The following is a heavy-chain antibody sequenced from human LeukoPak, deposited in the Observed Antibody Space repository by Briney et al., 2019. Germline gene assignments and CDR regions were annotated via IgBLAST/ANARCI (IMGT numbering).Heavy chain of an antibody. Sequence: GASVKVSCKASGYTFTSYGISWVRQAPGQGLEWMGWISAYNGNTNYAQKLQGRVTMTTDTSTSTAYMELRSLRSDDTAVYYCAREVAGGGYSYVHFGFDPWGQGTLVTVSS. V-gene: IGHV1-18*01. CDR1: GYTFTSYG. CDR3: AREVAGGGYSYVHFGFDP. D-gene: IGHD5-18*01. J-gene: IGHJ5*02. CDR2: ISAYNGNT.